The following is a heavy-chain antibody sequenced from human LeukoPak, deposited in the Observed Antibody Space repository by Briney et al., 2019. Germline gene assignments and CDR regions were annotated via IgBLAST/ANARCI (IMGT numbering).Heavy chain of an antibody. CDR1: GFTFSSYD. J-gene: IGHJ4*02. D-gene: IGHD5-24*01. Sequence: PGGSLRLSCEASGFTFSSYDMTWVRQAPGKGLEYVSSISHAGIYIFSATSVKGRFSIYRDSAENTLYLQMNYLTAEDTAVYYCARIGPSRDGYNSFDYWGQGTLVTVSS. CDR3: ARIGPSRDGYNSFDY. V-gene: IGHV3-21*01. CDR2: ISHAGIYI.